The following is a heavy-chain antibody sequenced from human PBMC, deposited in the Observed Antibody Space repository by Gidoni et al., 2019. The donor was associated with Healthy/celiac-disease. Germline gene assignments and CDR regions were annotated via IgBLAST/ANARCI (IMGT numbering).Heavy chain of an antibody. CDR3: AKGETVTTDCYFDY. Sequence: EVQLLESGGGLVQPGGSLSLSCAASGFPFSSYAMSWVRQAPGKGLEWVSAISGSGGSTYYADSVKGRFTISRDNSKNTLYLQMNSLRAEDTAVYYCAKGETVTTDCYFDYWGQGTLVTVSS. D-gene: IGHD4-17*01. CDR1: GFPFSSYA. CDR2: ISGSGGST. V-gene: IGHV3-23*01. J-gene: IGHJ4*02.